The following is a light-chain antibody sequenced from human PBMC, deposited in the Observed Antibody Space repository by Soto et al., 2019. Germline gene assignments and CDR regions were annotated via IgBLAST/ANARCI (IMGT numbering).Light chain of an antibody. Sequence: IVITQSPATLSVSPGERATLSCRASQSVSSNLAWYQQKPGQAPRLLIYGASTRATGIPARFSGSGSGTEFTLTISSLQSEDFAVYYCQQYNNWPRTFAQGTKVDIK. CDR1: QSVSSN. V-gene: IGKV3-15*01. J-gene: IGKJ1*01. CDR2: GAS. CDR3: QQYNNWPRT.